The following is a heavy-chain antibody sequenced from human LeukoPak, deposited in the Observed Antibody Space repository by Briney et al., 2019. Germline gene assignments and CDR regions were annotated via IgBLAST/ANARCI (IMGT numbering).Heavy chain of an antibody. CDR1: GFTFSSYW. CDR3: ARVVADYDILFDY. CDR2: INQDGSEK. Sequence: PGGSLRLSCAASGFTFSSYWVTWVRQAPGKGLEWVANINQDGSEKYYVDSVKGRFTISRDNAKNSLYLQMNSLRAEDTAVYYCARVVADYDILFDYWGQGSLVTVSS. D-gene: IGHD3-9*01. J-gene: IGHJ4*02. V-gene: IGHV3-7*03.